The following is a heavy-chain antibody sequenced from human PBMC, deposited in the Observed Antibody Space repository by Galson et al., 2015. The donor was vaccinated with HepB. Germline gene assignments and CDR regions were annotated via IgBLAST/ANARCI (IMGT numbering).Heavy chain of an antibody. Sequence: SLRLSCAASGFTFSGYAMSWVRQAPGKGLEWVSDISSSGSNIHYADSVKGRFTISRDNSKNTLYLQMHSLRAEDTAVYHCAKRLSAAVAGTDYWGQGTLVTVSS. CDR3: AKRLSAAVAGTDY. V-gene: IGHV3-23*01. CDR1: GFTFSGYA. CDR2: ISSSGSNI. D-gene: IGHD6-19*01. J-gene: IGHJ4*02.